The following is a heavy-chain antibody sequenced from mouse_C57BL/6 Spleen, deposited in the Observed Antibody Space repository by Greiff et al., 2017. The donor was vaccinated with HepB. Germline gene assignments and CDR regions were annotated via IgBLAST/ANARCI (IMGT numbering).Heavy chain of an antibody. CDR1: GFNIKDDY. CDR2: IDPENGDT. CDR3: TTVVPRIY. V-gene: IGHV14-4*01. J-gene: IGHJ2*01. Sequence: VQLQQSGAELVRPGASVKLSCTASGFNIKDDYMHWVKQRPEQGLEWIGWIDPENGDTEYASKFQGKATITADTSSNTAYLQLSSLTSEDTAVYYCTTVVPRIYWGQGTTLTVSS. D-gene: IGHD1-1*01.